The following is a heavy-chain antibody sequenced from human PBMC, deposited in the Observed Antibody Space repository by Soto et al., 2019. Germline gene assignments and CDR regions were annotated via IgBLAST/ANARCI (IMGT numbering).Heavy chain of an antibody. J-gene: IGHJ4*02. V-gene: IGHV2-5*02. D-gene: IGHD4-17*01. CDR1: GFSLTTTSMG. CDR3: APAGDYDLLSFEH. CDR2: IYWDDDQ. Sequence: QITLKESGPPLVRPAQTLTLTCAVSGFSLTTTSMGVAWIRQPPGKALEWLALIYWDDDQRYSPSLKARLTIAKDTSRSRVVLTISNMNPEDTGTYCCAPAGDYDLLSFEHWGPGTLVTVSS.